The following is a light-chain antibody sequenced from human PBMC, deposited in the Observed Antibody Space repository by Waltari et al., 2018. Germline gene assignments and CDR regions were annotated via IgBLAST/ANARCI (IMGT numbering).Light chain of an antibody. Sequence: SALTQPASVSGSPGESITISCTGTDSDIGSYKYVSWYQQYPGKAPKLLIYDVYARPPGVSNRFSCSKSVNTASLTISGLQAEDEAEYFCSSYTSISTVIFGGGTKVSVL. CDR3: SSYTSISTVI. CDR2: DVY. J-gene: IGLJ2*01. CDR1: DSDIGSYKY. V-gene: IGLV2-14*01.